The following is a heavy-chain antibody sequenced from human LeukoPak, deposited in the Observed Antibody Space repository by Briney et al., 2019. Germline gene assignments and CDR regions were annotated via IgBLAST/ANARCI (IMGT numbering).Heavy chain of an antibody. CDR3: ARDSSISCYGCNAFDI. D-gene: IGHD2-2*01. CDR2: IYTSGST. CDR1: GGSISSGSYY. J-gene: IGHJ3*02. V-gene: IGHV4-61*02. Sequence: PSETLSLTSTVSGGSISSGSYYWSWIRQPAGKGLEWIGRIYTSGSTNYNPSLKSRVTISVDTSKNQFSLKLSSVTAADTAVYYCARDSSISCYGCNAFDIWGQGTMVTVSS.